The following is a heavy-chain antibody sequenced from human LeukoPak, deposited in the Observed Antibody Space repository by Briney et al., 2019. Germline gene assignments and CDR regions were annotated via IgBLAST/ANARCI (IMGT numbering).Heavy chain of an antibody. CDR3: ARVRGGSYYEHYYYGMDV. V-gene: IGHV4-59*01. Sequence: SETLSLTCTVSGGSISSYYWSWIRQPPGKGLEWIGYIYYSGSTNYNPSLKSRVTISVDTSNNQFSLKLSSVTAADTAVYYCARVRGGSYYEHYYYGMDVWGQGTTVTVSS. D-gene: IGHD1-26*01. CDR2: IYYSGST. J-gene: IGHJ6*02. CDR1: GGSISSYY.